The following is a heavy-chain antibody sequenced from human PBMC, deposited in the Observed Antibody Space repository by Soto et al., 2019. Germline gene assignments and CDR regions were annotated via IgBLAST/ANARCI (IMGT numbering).Heavy chain of an antibody. D-gene: IGHD4-17*01. CDR1: GYTFTSYA. J-gene: IGHJ6*02. Sequence: QVQLVQSGAEEKKPGASVKVSCKASGYTFTSYAMHWVRQAPGQRLEWMGWINAGNGNTKYSQKFQGRVTITRDTSARTAYMELSSLRSEDTAVYYCAREPSTVRADCYGMDVWGQGTTVTVSS. V-gene: IGHV1-3*05. CDR2: INAGNGNT. CDR3: AREPSTVRADCYGMDV.